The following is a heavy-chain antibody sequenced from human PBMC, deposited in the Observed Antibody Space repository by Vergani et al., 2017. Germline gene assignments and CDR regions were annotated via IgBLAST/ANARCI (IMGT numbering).Heavy chain of an antibody. J-gene: IGHJ5*01. D-gene: IGHD1-1*01. CDR3: ARWGNEKRLDS. Sequence: QVQLVESEGGVVQPGRSLTLSCVASGFTFSSHGMHWVRQALGKGLEWVAVIWYDGSNKYYGDSVKGRFTISRDNSKNTLYLQMNSLRVEDTAVYYCARWGNEKRLDSWGQGTLVTVSS. CDR1: GFTFSSHG. CDR2: IWYDGSNK. V-gene: IGHV3-33*01.